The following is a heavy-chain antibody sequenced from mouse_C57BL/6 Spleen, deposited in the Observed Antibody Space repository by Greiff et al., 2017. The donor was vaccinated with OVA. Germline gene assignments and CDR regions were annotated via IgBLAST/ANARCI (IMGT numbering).Heavy chain of an antibody. CDR3: TREGSMGYDVGYFDY. CDR2: IDPNSGGT. D-gene: IGHD2-2*01. J-gene: IGHJ2*01. V-gene: IGHV1-72*01. Sequence: QVQLKESGAELVKPGASVKLSCKASGYTFTSYWMHWVKQRPGRGLEWIGRIDPNSGGTKYNEKFKSKATLTVDKPSSTAYMQLSSLTSEDSAVYYCTREGSMGYDVGYFDYWGQGTTLTVSS. CDR1: GYTFTSYW.